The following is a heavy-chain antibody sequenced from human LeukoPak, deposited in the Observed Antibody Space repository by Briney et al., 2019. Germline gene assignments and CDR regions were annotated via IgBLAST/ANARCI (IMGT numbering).Heavy chain of an antibody. CDR2: IYTSGST. J-gene: IGHJ5*02. CDR3: ARDRYGSGSYYKSWFGP. CDR1: GGSISSYY. D-gene: IGHD3-10*01. V-gene: IGHV4-4*07. Sequence: SETLSLTCTVSGGSISSYYWSWIRQPAGKGLEWIGRIYTSGSTNYNPSLKSRVTMSVDTSKNQFSLRLSSVTAADTAVYYCARDRYGSGSYYKSWFGPWGQGTLVTVSS.